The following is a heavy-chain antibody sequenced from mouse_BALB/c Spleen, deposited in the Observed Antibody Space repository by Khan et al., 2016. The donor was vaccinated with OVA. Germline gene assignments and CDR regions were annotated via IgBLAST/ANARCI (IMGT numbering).Heavy chain of an antibody. Sequence: EVQLQESGPSLVKPSQTLSLTCSVTGDSITTGYWNWIRKFPGNKLEYMGYIIYTGYTYYNPSLKSRISITRHTSKNQYYLHLNSVTDENTATYCCARSTYRYAFVYWGQGTLVTVSA. CDR1: GDSITTGY. J-gene: IGHJ3*01. D-gene: IGHD2-14*01. CDR3: ARSTYRYAFVY. CDR2: IIYTGYT. V-gene: IGHV3-8*02.